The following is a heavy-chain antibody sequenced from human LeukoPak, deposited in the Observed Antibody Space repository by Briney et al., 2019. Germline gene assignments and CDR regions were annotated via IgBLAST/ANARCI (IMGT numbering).Heavy chain of an antibody. CDR2: IYYSGST. V-gene: IGHV4-59*01. D-gene: IGHD6-13*01. Sequence: SETLSLTCTVSGGSINSYYWSWIRQPPGQGLEWIGYIYYSGSTNYNPSLKSRVTISVDTSKNQFSLRLSSVTAADTAVYYCARVTGYMTEDYFDYWGQGTLITVSS. CDR3: ARVTGYMTEDYFDY. CDR1: GGSINSYY. J-gene: IGHJ4*02.